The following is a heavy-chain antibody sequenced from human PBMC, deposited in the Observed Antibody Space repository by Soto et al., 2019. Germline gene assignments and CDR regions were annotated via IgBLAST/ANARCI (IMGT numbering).Heavy chain of an antibody. CDR3: VLDSYCGVYGYTA. V-gene: IGHV3-74*01. Sequence: EVQLVESGGGLVQPGGSLRLSCAASGFTFSSYWMHWVRQVPGKGLVWVSRINMDGTMTSYADFVKGRFTICRDNAKDTVFLQMDGLTVEDTAVSDCVLDSYCGVYGYTAWGQGTPVTVSS. CDR2: INMDGTMT. J-gene: IGHJ5*02. CDR1: GFTFSSYW. D-gene: IGHD2-21*01.